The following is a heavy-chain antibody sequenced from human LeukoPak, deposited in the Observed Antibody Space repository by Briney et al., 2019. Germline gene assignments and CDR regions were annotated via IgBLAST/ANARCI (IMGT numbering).Heavy chain of an antibody. J-gene: IGHJ3*02. D-gene: IGHD3-10*01. CDR3: ARGSHGVRGVDLGLYHAFDI. CDR1: GYTFTSYA. V-gene: IGHV1-3*01. CDR2: INAGNGNT. Sequence: ASVKVSCKASGYTFTSYAMHWVRQAPGQRLEWMGWINAGNGNTKYSQKFQGRVTITADESTSTAYMELSSLRSEDTAVYYCARGSHGVRGVDLGLYHAFDIWGQGTMVTVSS.